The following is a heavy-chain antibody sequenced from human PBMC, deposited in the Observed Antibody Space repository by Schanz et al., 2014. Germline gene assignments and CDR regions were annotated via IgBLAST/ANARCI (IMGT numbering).Heavy chain of an antibody. D-gene: IGHD3-10*01. CDR2: VNSDGSTT. CDR1: GFTFSSYW. V-gene: IGHV3-74*02. Sequence: VQLVESGGGLVKPGGSLRLSCAASGFTFSSYWMLWVRQAPGKGLVWVSRVNSDGSTTTYADSVKGRFTISRDNAKNTLYLQMDSLRAEDTAVYYCARGRGSTYYIDYWGQGALVTVSS. CDR3: ARGRGSTYYIDY. J-gene: IGHJ4*02.